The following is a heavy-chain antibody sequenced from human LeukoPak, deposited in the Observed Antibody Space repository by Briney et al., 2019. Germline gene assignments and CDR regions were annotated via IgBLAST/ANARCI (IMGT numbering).Heavy chain of an antibody. J-gene: IGHJ6*02. V-gene: IGHV4-34*01. CDR3: ARGPWFGELYYYYYGMDV. Sequence: SETLSLTCAVYGGSFSGYYWSWIRQPPGKGLEWIGEINHSGSTNYNPSLKSRVTISVVTSKNQFSLKLSSVTAADTAVYYCARGPWFGELYYYYYGMDVWGQGTTVTVSS. CDR1: GGSFSGYY. D-gene: IGHD3-10*01. CDR2: INHSGST.